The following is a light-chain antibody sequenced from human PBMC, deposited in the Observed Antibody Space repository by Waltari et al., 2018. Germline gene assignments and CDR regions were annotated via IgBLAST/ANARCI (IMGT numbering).Light chain of an antibody. V-gene: IGLV2-14*03. CDR1: NSDVGDYNSSVGDYHY. Sequence: QSALTQPASVSGSPGQSITFSCNGTNSDVGDYNSSVGDYHYVSWYQHHPGKAPKLMIYDVSERPSGVSNRFSGSKSGNTASLTISGLQAEDEADYYCISYTTRRMFGGGTKLTVL. CDR2: DVS. CDR3: ISYTTRRM. J-gene: IGLJ3*02.